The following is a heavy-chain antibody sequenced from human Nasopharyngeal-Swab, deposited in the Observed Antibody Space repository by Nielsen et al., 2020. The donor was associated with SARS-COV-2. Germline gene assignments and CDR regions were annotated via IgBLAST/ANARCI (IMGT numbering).Heavy chain of an antibody. D-gene: IGHD6-13*01. Sequence: GGSLRLSCAASGFTFSSYSMNWVRQAPGKGLEWVSSISSSSGYIYYADSVKGRFTISRDNAKNSLYLQMNSLGAEDTAVYYCAREAGSPLDYWGQGTLVTVSS. CDR1: GFTFSSYS. J-gene: IGHJ4*02. CDR2: ISSSSGYI. CDR3: AREAGSPLDY. V-gene: IGHV3-21*01.